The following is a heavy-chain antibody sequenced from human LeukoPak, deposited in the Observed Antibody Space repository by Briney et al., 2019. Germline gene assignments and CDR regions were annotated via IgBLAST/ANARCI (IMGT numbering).Heavy chain of an antibody. J-gene: IGHJ4*02. CDR2: MNPKSGNT. CDR1: GYTFSTYD. CDR3: TGGRGWLAPFAF. D-gene: IGHD3-22*01. V-gene: IGHV1-8*01. Sequence: ASVKVSCKASGYTFSTYDINWGLQAPGQRLEWLGWMNPKSGNTGAAQKLQCRLFMTRNQSITTAHMELRSLRFEDTAVYYCTGGRGWLAPFAFWGQGTRVTVSS.